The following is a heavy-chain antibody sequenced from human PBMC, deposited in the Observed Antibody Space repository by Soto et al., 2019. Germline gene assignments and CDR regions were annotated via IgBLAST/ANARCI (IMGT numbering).Heavy chain of an antibody. CDR3: AKGPGRLRGNPPARNYGMDV. J-gene: IGHJ6*02. D-gene: IGHD2-15*01. CDR2: ISYDGSNK. V-gene: IGHV3-30*18. Sequence: PGGSLRLSCAASGFTFSSYGMHWVRQAPGKGLEWVAVISYDGSNKYYADSVKGRFTISRDNSKNTLYLQMNSLRAEDTAVYYCAKGPGRLRGNPPARNYGMDVWGQGTTVTVSS. CDR1: GFTFSSYG.